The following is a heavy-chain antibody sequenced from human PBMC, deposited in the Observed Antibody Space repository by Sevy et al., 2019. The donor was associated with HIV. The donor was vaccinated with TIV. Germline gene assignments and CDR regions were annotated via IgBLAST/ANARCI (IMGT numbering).Heavy chain of an antibody. Sequence: GGSLRLSCAASGFTFSSYWMSLVRQAPGKGLEWVANIKQDGSEKYYVDSVKGRFTISRDNAKNSLYLQMNSLRAEDTAVYYCAREAYYDFWSGYEFDYWGQGTLVTVSS. J-gene: IGHJ4*02. CDR2: IKQDGSEK. D-gene: IGHD3-3*01. CDR1: GFTFSSYW. V-gene: IGHV3-7*03. CDR3: AREAYYDFWSGYEFDY.